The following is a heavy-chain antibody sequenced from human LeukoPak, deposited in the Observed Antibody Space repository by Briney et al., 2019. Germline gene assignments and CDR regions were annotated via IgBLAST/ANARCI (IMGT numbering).Heavy chain of an antibody. V-gene: IGHV3-23*01. J-gene: IGHJ3*02. CDR3: AKDRLRRPDAFDI. D-gene: IGHD5-18*01. CDR2: ISGSGGST. CDR1: GFTFSSYA. Sequence: GGSLRLSCAASGFTFSSYAMSWVRQAPGKGLEWVSAISGSGGSTYYADSVKGRFTISRDNSKNTLYQQMNSLRAEDTAVYYCAKDRLRRPDAFDIWGQGTMVTVSS.